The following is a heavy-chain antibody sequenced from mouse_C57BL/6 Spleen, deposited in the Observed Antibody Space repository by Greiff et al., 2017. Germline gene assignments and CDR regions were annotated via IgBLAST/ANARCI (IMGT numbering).Heavy chain of an antibody. CDR3: TDHGSSYENFDY. J-gene: IGHJ2*01. D-gene: IGHD1-1*01. V-gene: IGHV14-4*01. CDR1: GFNIKDAY. CDR2: IDPENGDT. Sequence: EVQLQQSGAELVRPGASVKLSCTASGFNIKDAYMHWVKQRPEQGLEWIGWIDPENGDTEYASKFQGKATITADTSSNTAYLQLSSLTSEDTAVYYCTDHGSSYENFDYWGQGTTLTVSS.